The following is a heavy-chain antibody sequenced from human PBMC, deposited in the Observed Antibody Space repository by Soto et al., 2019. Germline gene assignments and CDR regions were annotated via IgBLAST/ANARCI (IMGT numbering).Heavy chain of an antibody. CDR3: AKGVIAVPVSGSDY. CDR1: GFTFSSYA. Sequence: EVQLLESGGGLVQPGGSLRLSCAASGFTFSSYAMNWVRQAPGKGLEWVSAISGAGGNTYYTDSVKGRFTISRDNSKTTLYLQMNSLRAEDTAVYYCAKGVIAVPVSGSDYWGQGTLVTVSS. J-gene: IGHJ4*02. CDR2: ISGAGGNT. D-gene: IGHD6-19*01. V-gene: IGHV3-23*01.